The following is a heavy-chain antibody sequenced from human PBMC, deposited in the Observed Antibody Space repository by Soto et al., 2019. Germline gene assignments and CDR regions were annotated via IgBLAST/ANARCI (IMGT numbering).Heavy chain of an antibody. CDR1: GLTVSSNY. Sequence: VQLMESGGGSIQPGASLRLSCAASGLTVSSNYMSWVRQAPGKGLEWLAYITGPSTTISYRDGVKGRFTISRDNAKRSLFLQLDRLRDDDTAVYYCARSREPGVHYGLDVWGPGTTVTVSS. D-gene: IGHD1-26*01. CDR2: ITGPSTTI. CDR3: ARSREPGVHYGLDV. J-gene: IGHJ6*02. V-gene: IGHV3-48*02.